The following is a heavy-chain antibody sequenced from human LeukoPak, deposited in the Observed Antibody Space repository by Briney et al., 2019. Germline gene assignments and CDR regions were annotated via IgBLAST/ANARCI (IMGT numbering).Heavy chain of an antibody. J-gene: IGHJ4*02. D-gene: IGHD3-10*01. V-gene: IGHV4-34*01. CDR2: INHSGST. CDR3: ARGPSPLYYYAHFWYYFDY. Sequence: SETLSLTCAVYGGSFSGYYWSWIRQPPGKGLEWIGEINHSGSTNYNPSLKSRVTISVDTSKNQFSLKLSSVTAADTAVYYCARGPSPLYYYAHFWYYFDYWGQGTLVTVSS. CDR1: GGSFSGYY.